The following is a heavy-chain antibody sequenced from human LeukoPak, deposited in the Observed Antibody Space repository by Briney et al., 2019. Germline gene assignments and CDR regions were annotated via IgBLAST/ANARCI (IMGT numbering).Heavy chain of an antibody. CDR1: GFGFSGYG. V-gene: IGHV3-7*01. D-gene: IGHD4-11*01. Sequence: PGGSLRLSCAASGFGFSGYGMHWVRQAPGKGLEWVASIKQDGGETSYVDSVKGRFTISRDNAKNSLYLQMNSLRAEDTTVYYCTREDHSNYNYWGQGTLVTVSS. J-gene: IGHJ4*02. CDR3: TREDHSNYNY. CDR2: IKQDGGET.